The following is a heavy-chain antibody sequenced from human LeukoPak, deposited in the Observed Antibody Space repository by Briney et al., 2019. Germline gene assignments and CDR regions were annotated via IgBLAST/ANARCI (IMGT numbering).Heavy chain of an antibody. CDR2: IYPGDSDT. CDR1: GYTFPSYW. D-gene: IGHD3-3*01. V-gene: IGHV5-51*01. Sequence: GESLKISCKGSGYTFPSYWIGWVRQMPGKGLEWMGIIYPGDSDTRYSPSLQGQVTISVDTSISTAYLQWSSLKASDTAIYYCARQNDFRLDYWGQGTLVTVSS. CDR3: ARQNDFRLDY. J-gene: IGHJ4*02.